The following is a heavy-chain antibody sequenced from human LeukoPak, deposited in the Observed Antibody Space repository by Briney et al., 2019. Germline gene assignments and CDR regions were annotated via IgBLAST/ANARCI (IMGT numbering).Heavy chain of an antibody. D-gene: IGHD4-11*01. CDR2: INWNGGST. V-gene: IGHV3-20*04. CDR3: ATHTVTTDYAFDI. Sequence: GGSLRLSCAASGFTFDDSAMSWVRQAPGKGLEWVSGINWNGGSTGYADSVKGRFTISRDNAKNSLYLQMNSLRAEDTALYYCATHTVTTDYAFDIWGQGTMVTVSS. CDR1: GFTFDDSA. J-gene: IGHJ3*02.